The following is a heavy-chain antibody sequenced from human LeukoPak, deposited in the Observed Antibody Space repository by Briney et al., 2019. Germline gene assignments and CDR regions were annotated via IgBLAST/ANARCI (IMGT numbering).Heavy chain of an antibody. V-gene: IGHV4-30-2*01. CDR1: GGSISSSGYS. CDR3: ARTSIAARRANAFDI. Sequence: PSETLSLTCAVSGGSISSSGYSWSWIRQPPGKGLEWIGYIYHSGSTYYNPSLKSRVTISVDRSKNQFSLKLSSVTAADTAVYYCARTSIAARRANAFDIWGQGTMVTVSS. J-gene: IGHJ3*02. D-gene: IGHD6-6*01. CDR2: IYHSGST.